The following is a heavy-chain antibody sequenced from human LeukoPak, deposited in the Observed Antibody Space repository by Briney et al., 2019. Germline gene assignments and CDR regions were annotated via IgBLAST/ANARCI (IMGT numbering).Heavy chain of an antibody. J-gene: IGHJ4*02. CDR1: GGSISSSSYY. Sequence: PSETLSLTCTVSGGSISSSSYYWGWIRQPPGKGLEWIGSIYYSGSTNYNPSLKSRVTISVDTSKNQFSLKLSSVTAADTAVYYCARALYDSSGYTLNYWGQGTLVTVSS. CDR3: ARALYDSSGYTLNY. V-gene: IGHV4-39*07. CDR2: IYYSGST. D-gene: IGHD3-22*01.